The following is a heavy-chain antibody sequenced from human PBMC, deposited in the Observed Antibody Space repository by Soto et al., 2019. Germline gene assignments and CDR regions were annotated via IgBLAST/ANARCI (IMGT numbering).Heavy chain of an antibody. CDR1: GGSFSGYY. CDR2: INHSGST. Sequence: SETLSLTCAVYGGSFSGYYWSWIRQPPGKGLEWIGEINHSGSTNYNPSLKSRVTISVDTSKNQFSLKLSSVTAADTAVYYCARGQLLGEYYYYYSGMDVWGQGTTVTVSS. D-gene: IGHD2-2*01. J-gene: IGHJ6*02. CDR3: ARGQLLGEYYYYYSGMDV. V-gene: IGHV4-34*01.